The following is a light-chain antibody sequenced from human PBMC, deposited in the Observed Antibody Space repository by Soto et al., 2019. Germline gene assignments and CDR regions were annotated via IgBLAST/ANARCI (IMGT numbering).Light chain of an antibody. CDR2: GDT. V-gene: IGLV1-40*01. CDR1: TSNIGAPYD. Sequence: QSLLTQPPSVSGAPGQRVSISCTGSTSNIGAPYDVHWYQHLPGTAPKLLIYGDTNRPSGVPDRFSGSKSGTSASLAITGLQAEDEGDYYCQSYDSTLSARYVFGTGTKVTVL. CDR3: QSYDSTLSARYV. J-gene: IGLJ1*01.